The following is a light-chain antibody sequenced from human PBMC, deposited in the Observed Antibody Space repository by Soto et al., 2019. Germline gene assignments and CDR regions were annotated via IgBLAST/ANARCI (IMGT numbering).Light chain of an antibody. Sequence: QSALTQPASVSGSPGQSITISCTGTTNDVGGYNCVSWYQQHPGKAPKLMIYEVSNRPSGVSNRFSGSKSGNTASLTISGLQAEDEADYYCSSYTSSSTWVFGGGTKLTVL. J-gene: IGLJ3*02. CDR2: EVS. CDR3: SSYTSSSTWV. V-gene: IGLV2-14*01. CDR1: TNDVGGYNC.